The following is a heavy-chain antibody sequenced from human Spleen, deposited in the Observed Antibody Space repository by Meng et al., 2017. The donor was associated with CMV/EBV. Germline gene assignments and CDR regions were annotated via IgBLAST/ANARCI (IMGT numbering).Heavy chain of an antibody. J-gene: IGHJ4*02. Sequence: GESLKISCAASGFTFSSYGMHWVRQAPGKGLEWVAFIRYDGSNKYYADSVKGRFTISRDNSKNTLYLQMNSLRAEDTAVYYCAKDWGSYYDFWSGNPGPSDYWGQGTLVTVSS. D-gene: IGHD3-3*01. CDR3: AKDWGSYYDFWSGNPGPSDY. V-gene: IGHV3-30*02. CDR1: GFTFSSYG. CDR2: IRYDGSNK.